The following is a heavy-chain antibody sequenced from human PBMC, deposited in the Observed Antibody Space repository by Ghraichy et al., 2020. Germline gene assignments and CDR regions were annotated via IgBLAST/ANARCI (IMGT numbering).Heavy chain of an antibody. CDR2: IDSDNDK. V-gene: IGHV2-70*11. J-gene: IGHJ5*01. CDR1: GFSLSTPGMC. D-gene: IGHD4/OR15-4a*01. CDR3: ARMCSVTSPSDS. Sequence: SGPTLVKPTETLTLTCAFSGFSLSTPGMCVSWIRQPPGKALEWLARIDSDNDKYYRTSLRTRLTISKDTSKKQVVLTMTNMDPVDTATYYCARMCSVTSPSDSWGHGTLVTVSS.